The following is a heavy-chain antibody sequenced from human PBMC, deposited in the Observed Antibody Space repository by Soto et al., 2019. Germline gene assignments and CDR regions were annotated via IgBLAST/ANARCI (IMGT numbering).Heavy chain of an antibody. J-gene: IGHJ6*03. D-gene: IGHD4-4*01. Sequence: ASVKVSCKASGYTFTGYYMHWVRQAPGQGLEWMGWINPNSGGTNYAQKFQGWVTMTRDTSISTAYMELSRLRSDDTAVYYCARDLGATVTTRPQPYMDVWGKGTTVTVS. CDR2: INPNSGGT. V-gene: IGHV1-2*04. CDR1: GYTFTGYY. CDR3: ARDLGATVTTRPQPYMDV.